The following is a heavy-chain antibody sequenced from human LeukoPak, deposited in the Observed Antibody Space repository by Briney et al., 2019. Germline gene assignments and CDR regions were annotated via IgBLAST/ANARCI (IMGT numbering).Heavy chain of an antibody. CDR3: ARDNFIAAAGTNFDY. V-gene: IGHV3-7*01. CDR1: GFTLSSYW. Sequence: GGSLRLSCAASGFTLSSYWMSWVRQAPGKGLEWVANIKEDGSEKYYVDSVKGRFTISRDNAKNSLYLQMNSLRAEDTAVYYCARDNFIAAAGTNFDYWGLGTLVTVSS. D-gene: IGHD6-13*01. J-gene: IGHJ4*02. CDR2: IKEDGSEK.